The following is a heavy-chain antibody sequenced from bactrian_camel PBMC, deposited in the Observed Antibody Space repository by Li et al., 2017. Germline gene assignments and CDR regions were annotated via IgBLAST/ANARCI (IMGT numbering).Heavy chain of an antibody. CDR3: AAKMLYFTENGVNSNY. CDR2: INSDGST. Sequence: HVQLVESGGGSVQTGGSLNLSCTASGSSFAVSAMGWFRQVPGKEREGVATINSDGSTRYADSVKGRFTISRDNAKNTVYLQLDGAKPEDTAMYYCAAKMLYFTENGVNSNYWGQGTQVTVS. J-gene: IGHJ4*01. CDR1: GSSFAVSA. D-gene: IGHD1*01. V-gene: IGHV3S53*01.